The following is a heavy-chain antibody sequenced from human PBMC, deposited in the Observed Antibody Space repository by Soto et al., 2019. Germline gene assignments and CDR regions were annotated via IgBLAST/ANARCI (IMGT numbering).Heavy chain of an antibody. J-gene: IGHJ3*02. V-gene: IGHV3-23*01. Sequence: PGGSLRLSCAASGFTFSSYSMSWVRQAPGKGLEWVSAISGSGGSTYYADSVKGRFTISRDNSKNTLYLQMNSLRAEDTAVYYCAKDEDYIWGSYRSDDAFDIWGQGTMVTVSS. D-gene: IGHD3-16*02. CDR3: AKDEDYIWGSYRSDDAFDI. CDR1: GFTFSSYS. CDR2: ISGSGGST.